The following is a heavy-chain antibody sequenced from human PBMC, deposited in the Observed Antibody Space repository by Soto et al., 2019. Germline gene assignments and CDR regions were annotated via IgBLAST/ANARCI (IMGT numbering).Heavy chain of an antibody. CDR2: INHSGST. CDR3: ASRCSGGSCYSGGNWFDP. D-gene: IGHD2-15*01. V-gene: IGHV4-34*01. CDR1: GGSFSGYY. Sequence: QVQLQQWGAGLLKPSETLSLTCAVYGGSFSGYYWSWIRQPPGKGLEWIGEINHSGSTNYNPSLKRRVTISVDTSKNQFSLKLSSVTAADTAVYYCASRCSGGSCYSGGNWFDPLGQGTLVTVSS. J-gene: IGHJ5*02.